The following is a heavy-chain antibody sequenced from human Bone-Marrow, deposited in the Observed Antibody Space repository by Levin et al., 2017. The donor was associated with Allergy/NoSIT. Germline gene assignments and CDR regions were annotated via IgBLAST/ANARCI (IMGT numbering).Heavy chain of an antibody. CDR3: ARDRDPSTYYYYGLAV. V-gene: IGHV3-30*03. CDR2: ISHSGTDK. CDR1: GFTFSSYG. Sequence: SCAASGFTFSSYGMHWVRQAPGLGLEWLAVISHSGTDKYYEDSVKGRFSISRDNSKNTLYLQMNSLTPEDTAVYYCARDRDPSTYYYYGLAVWGQGTTVTVSS. D-gene: IGHD5/OR15-5a*01. J-gene: IGHJ6*02.